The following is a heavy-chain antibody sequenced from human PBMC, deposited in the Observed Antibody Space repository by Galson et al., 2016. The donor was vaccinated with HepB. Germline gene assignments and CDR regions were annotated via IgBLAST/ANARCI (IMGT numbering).Heavy chain of an antibody. Sequence: PALVKPTQTLTLTCTFSGFSLNTSGVGVGWIRQPPGKALEWLALLYWDDDKRYSPSLKSRVTITKDTSKKHVVLKMTNMDPVDTATYYCVYEFGSRYFDLWGRGTLVTVSS. CDR1: GFSLNTSGVG. D-gene: IGHD3-10*01. CDR3: VYEFGSRYFDL. J-gene: IGHJ2*01. CDR2: LYWDDDK. V-gene: IGHV2-5*02.